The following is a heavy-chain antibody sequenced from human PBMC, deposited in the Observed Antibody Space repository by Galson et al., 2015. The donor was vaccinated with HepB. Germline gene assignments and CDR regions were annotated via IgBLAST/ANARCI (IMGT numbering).Heavy chain of an antibody. CDR1: GFTFSSYW. Sequence: SLRLSCAASGFTFSSYWMSWVRQAPGKGLEWVANIKQDGSEKYYVDSVKGRFTISRDNAKNSLYLQMNSLRAEDTAVYYCASRPSIVVVPADNWFDPWGQGTLVTVSS. V-gene: IGHV3-7*03. CDR2: IKQDGSEK. CDR3: ASRPSIVVVPADNWFDP. J-gene: IGHJ5*02. D-gene: IGHD2-2*01.